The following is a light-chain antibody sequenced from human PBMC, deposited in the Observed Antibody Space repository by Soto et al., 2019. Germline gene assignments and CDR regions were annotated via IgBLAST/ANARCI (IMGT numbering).Light chain of an antibody. CDR2: LGS. J-gene: IGKJ4*01. CDR3: MQGIRTPLT. Sequence: DIVMTQSPLSLPVTPGEPASISCRSSQSLLDSSGYNYLDWYLQKPGQPPQLLIYLGSNRAPGAPDRFSGSGSGTEFTLKISSVEAEDVGIYYCMQGIRTPLTFGGGTKVEIK. CDR1: QSLLDSSGYNY. V-gene: IGKV2-28*01.